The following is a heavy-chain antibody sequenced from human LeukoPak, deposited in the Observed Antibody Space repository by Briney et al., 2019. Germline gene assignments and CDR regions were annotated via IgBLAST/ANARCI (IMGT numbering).Heavy chain of an antibody. V-gene: IGHV3-15*01. CDR3: AKDQYCSSTSCPLEY. CDR2: IKSKPDGGTT. Sequence: GGSLRLSCAASGFTFSNAWMSWVRQAPGKGLEWVGRIKSKPDGGTTDYAAPVKGRFTISRDDSKNTLYLQMNSLRAEDTAVYYCAKDQYCSSTSCPLEYWGQGTLVTVSS. CDR1: GFTFSNAW. D-gene: IGHD2-2*01. J-gene: IGHJ4*02.